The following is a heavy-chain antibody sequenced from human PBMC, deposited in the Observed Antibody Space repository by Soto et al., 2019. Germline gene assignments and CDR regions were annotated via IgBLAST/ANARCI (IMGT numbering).Heavy chain of an antibody. V-gene: IGHV1-69*01. J-gene: IGHJ4*02. CDR2: IIPVFETR. Sequence: QVQLVQSGAEVKKPGSSVKVSCRASGGSFRNYVMSWVRQAPGQGLEWMGGIIPVFETRTYAQKFQGRINITADESTSSVYLELTSLRSEDTAVYYCARDRAGYYSHFVYWGQGTLVTVSS. CDR1: GGSFRNYV. D-gene: IGHD3-22*01. CDR3: ARDRAGYYSHFVY.